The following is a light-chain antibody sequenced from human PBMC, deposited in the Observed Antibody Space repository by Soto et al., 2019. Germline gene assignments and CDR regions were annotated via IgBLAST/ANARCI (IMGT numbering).Light chain of an antibody. CDR2: GAS. CDR1: QDIISH. CDR3: QQYVQALS. J-gene: IGKJ4*01. V-gene: IGKV1-33*01. Sequence: DIQMTQSPSSLSASVGERVIINCQASQDIISHLNWYQQKVRKAPKLLISGASSLEAGVPSRFSGSGSGTDFTLTITSLQQEDIATYYFQQYVQALSFGGGTEVEI.